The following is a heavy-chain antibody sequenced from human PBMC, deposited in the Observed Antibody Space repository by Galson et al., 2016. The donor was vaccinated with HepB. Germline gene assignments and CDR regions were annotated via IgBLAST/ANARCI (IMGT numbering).Heavy chain of an antibody. V-gene: IGHV3-74*01. CDR2: INSDGRST. CDR1: GFTFNSYH. CDR3: ARDGVPAGDFDI. J-gene: IGHJ3*02. D-gene: IGHD3-10*01. Sequence: SLRLSCAASGFTFNSYHMHWVRQAPGKGLLWVSRINSDGRSTKYADYVKGRFTISRDNAQNTLFLYMKSLRAEDTAVYYCARDGVPAGDFDIWGQGTMVTVSS.